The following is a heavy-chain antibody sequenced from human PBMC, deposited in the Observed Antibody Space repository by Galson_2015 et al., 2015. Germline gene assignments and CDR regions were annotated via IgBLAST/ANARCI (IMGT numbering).Heavy chain of an antibody. CDR1: GGSISSSTSY. Sequence: ETLSLTCTVSGGSISSSTSYWGWIRQPPGKGPEWIGTISYRGSTYYDPSLKSRVTISLDTSKNQFSLKLSSVTAADTAMFYCARYPYTTTWDAFDIGGQGTMVTVSS. D-gene: IGHD1-14*01. J-gene: IGHJ3*02. CDR3: ARYPYTTTWDAFDI. V-gene: IGHV4-39*01. CDR2: ISYRGST.